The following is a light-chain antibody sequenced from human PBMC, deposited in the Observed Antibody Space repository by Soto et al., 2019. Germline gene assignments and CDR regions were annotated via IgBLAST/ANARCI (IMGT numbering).Light chain of an antibody. CDR3: AAWDDSLKAYV. V-gene: IGLV1-44*01. CDR2: SNS. CDR1: SPNIGSNT. Sequence: QSVLTQPPSASGTPGQRVTISCSGSSPNIGSNTVNWYRQVPGTAPKYLIYSNSQRPSGVPDRISGSKSGTSASLAISGLQSEDEADYYCAAWDDSLKAYVFGTGTQLTVL. J-gene: IGLJ1*01.